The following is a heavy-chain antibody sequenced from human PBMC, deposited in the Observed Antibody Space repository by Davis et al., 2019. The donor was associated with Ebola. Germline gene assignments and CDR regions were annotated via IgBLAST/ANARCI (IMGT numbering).Heavy chain of an antibody. J-gene: IGHJ4*02. D-gene: IGHD1-26*01. CDR3: ARGGGSSKRTMGY. Sequence: ASVKVSCKASGGTFSSYAISWVRQAPGQGLEWMGWINPNSGGTNYAQKFQGWVTMTRDTSISTAYMELSRLRSDEPAVYYCARGGGSSKRTMGYWGQGTLVTVSS. CDR2: INPNSGGT. V-gene: IGHV1-2*04. CDR1: GGTFSSYA.